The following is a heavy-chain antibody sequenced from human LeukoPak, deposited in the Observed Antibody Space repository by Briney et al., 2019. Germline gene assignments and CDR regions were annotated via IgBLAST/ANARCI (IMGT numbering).Heavy chain of an antibody. J-gene: IGHJ4*02. D-gene: IGHD1-26*01. Sequence: SETLSLTCAVSGDSISSGGYSWSWIRQTPGKGLEWIAYIHDSGSTYDNPSLKSRLSISIDTSKNQFSLKLNSVTAADTAVYCCAKAYTPYSGSYFFDYWGQGTLVTVSS. CDR3: AKAYTPYSGSYFFDY. CDR1: GDSISSGGYS. CDR2: IHDSGST. V-gene: IGHV4-30-4*07.